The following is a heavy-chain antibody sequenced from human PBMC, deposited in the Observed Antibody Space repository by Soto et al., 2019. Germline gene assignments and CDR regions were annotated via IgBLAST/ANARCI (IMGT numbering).Heavy chain of an antibody. Sequence: EVQLVESRGGMVQPGGSLRLSCAASGFTFSTYWMTWVRQAPGKGLEWVANIKHDGSERYYVRSVKGRFTISRDNAKNSLFLQMNTLRAEDTAVYYCARDLGVGGIDTFDFWGQGTLVAVSS. CDR2: IKHDGSER. J-gene: IGHJ4*02. CDR1: GFTFSTYW. V-gene: IGHV3-7*03. D-gene: IGHD3-16*02. CDR3: ARDLGVGGIDTFDF.